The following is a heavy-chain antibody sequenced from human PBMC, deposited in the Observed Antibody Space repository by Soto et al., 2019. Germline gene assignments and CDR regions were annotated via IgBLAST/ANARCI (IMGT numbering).Heavy chain of an antibody. CDR2: IKEDWTNI. CDR3: ESVLGRYSRSGCLDL. CDR1: GFTFNSYS. J-gene: IGHJ4*03. D-gene: IGHD1-26*01. Sequence: EVQLVESGGGLVQPGASLRLSCTASGFTFNSYSMNWVRQAPGKGLEWVPSIKEDWTNIYYADSWRGRITISRDNAKDSLLLQMNSLSPDDTAVYYCESVLGRYSRSGCLDLWGDGAVVTVSS. V-gene: IGHV3-21*02.